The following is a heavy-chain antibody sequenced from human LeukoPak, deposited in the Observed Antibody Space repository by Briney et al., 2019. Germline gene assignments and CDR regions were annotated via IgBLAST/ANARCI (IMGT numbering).Heavy chain of an antibody. CDR1: GGSISSSSYY. J-gene: IGHJ6*03. CDR2: IYYSGST. CDR3: ARAQGHYDFWSGYYYYYYMDV. V-gene: IGHV4-39*07. Sequence: SETLSLTCTVSGGSISSSSYYWGWIRQPPGKGLEWIGSIYYSGSTYYNPSLKSRVTISGDTSKNQFSLKLSSVTAADTAVYYCARAQGHYDFWSGYYYYYYMDVWGKGTTVTVSS. D-gene: IGHD3-3*01.